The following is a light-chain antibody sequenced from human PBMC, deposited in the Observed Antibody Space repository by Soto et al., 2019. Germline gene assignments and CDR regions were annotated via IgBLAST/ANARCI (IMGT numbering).Light chain of an antibody. CDR3: QQRQYWPPIT. V-gene: IGKV3-11*01. Sequence: VLTQSLATLSLSPGERATLSCRASLNVNSYLAWYQQKPGQAPRLLIYDASNRAAGIPARFSGSGSGTDFTLTISSLEPEDFAIYYCQQRQYWPPITFGQGTRLEIK. J-gene: IGKJ5*01. CDR1: LNVNSY. CDR2: DAS.